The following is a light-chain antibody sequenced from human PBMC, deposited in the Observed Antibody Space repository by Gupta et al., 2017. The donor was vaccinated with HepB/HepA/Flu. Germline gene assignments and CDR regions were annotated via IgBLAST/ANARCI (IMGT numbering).Light chain of an antibody. V-gene: IGKV3-11*01. CDR3: QQHSNWPPIT. Sequence: EIVLTQSPATLSLSPGERATLSCRASQSVSSYLAWYQQKPGQAPRLLIYDASNRDTGIPARFSGSGCGKDLTLTISSREQEDFAVYYCQQHSNWPPITFGQGTRVEIK. CDR1: QSVSSY. CDR2: DAS. J-gene: IGKJ5*01.